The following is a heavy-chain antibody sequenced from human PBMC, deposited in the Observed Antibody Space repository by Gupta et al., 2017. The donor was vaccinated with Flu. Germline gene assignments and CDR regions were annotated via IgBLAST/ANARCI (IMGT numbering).Heavy chain of an antibody. D-gene: IGHD5-12*01. V-gene: IGHV3-23*01. Sequence: EVQLLESGGGLVHHGGSLRLSCAATRFTFSNYAMSWVRQAPGKGLGWVAGMPDSGANTYYADSGKDRFTISRDNSKNTLYLQMNILRAEDTAIYYCAKEVAAIGQPLFDYWGQGTLVTVSS. CDR3: AKEVAAIGQPLFDY. J-gene: IGHJ4*02. CDR2: MPDSGANT. CDR1: RFTFSNYA.